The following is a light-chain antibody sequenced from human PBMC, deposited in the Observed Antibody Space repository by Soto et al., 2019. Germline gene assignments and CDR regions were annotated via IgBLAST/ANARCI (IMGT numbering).Light chain of an antibody. Sequence: EIVMTQSPATLSVSPGEGAALSCRASQSVSSSLAWYQQIPGQAPRLLIYGASTRATGIPARFSGSGSGTKFTLTISSLQSEDFAVYYCQQYNERPRTFGQGTKVDIK. CDR1: QSVSSS. J-gene: IGKJ1*01. CDR2: GAS. CDR3: QQYNERPRT. V-gene: IGKV3-15*01.